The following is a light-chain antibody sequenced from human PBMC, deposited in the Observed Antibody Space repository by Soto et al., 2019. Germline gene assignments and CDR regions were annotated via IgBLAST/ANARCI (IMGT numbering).Light chain of an antibody. CDR1: SSDVGGYNY. CDR3: SSYKSSSTLYV. CDR2: DVT. V-gene: IGLV2-14*01. J-gene: IGLJ1*01. Sequence: QSALTQPASVSGSPGQSITISCTGTSSDVGGYNYVSWYQQHPGKGPNLMIYDVTNRPSGVSNRFSGSKSGNTASLTISGLQAEDEADYYCSSYKSSSTLYVFGTGTKVTVL.